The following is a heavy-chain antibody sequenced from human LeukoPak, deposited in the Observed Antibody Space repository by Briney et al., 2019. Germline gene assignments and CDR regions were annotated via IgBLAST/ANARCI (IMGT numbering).Heavy chain of an antibody. V-gene: IGHV3-11*04. CDR2: ITSRDGTI. D-gene: IGHD3-10*02. J-gene: IGHJ6*04. CDR3: AELGITMIGGV. Sequence: GGSLRLSCAASGFTFSDYYISWIRQAPGKGLEWVSYITSRDGTIYYADSVKGRFTISRDNAKNSLYLQMNSLRAEDTAVYYCAELGITMIGGVWGKGTTVTISS. CDR1: GFTFSDYY.